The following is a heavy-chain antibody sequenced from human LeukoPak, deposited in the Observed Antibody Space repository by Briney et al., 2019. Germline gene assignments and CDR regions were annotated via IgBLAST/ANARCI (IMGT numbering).Heavy chain of an antibody. CDR2: IKQDGSEK. Sequence: GGSLRLSCAASGLTFSKYWMSWVRQAPGKGLEWVANIKQDGSEKNYVDSVKGRFTISRDNAKNSFSLQMNSLRVEDTAIYYCARDEEQLNVWGQGTMVTVPS. CDR1: GLTFSKYW. D-gene: IGHD6-19*01. CDR3: ARDEEQLNV. V-gene: IGHV3-7*04. J-gene: IGHJ3*01.